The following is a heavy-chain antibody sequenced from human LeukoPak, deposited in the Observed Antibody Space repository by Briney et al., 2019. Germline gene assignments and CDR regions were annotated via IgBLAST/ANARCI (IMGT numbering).Heavy chain of an antibody. D-gene: IGHD3-10*01. CDR2: ISAYNGNT. CDR3: ARELSSGSFDY. J-gene: IGHJ4*02. Sequence: ASVKVSCKASGYTFTSYGISWVRQAPGQGLEWMGWISAYNGNTNYAQKFQGRVTMTRDTSTSTVYMELSSLRSEDTAVYYCARELSSGSFDYWGQGTLVTVSS. CDR1: GYTFTSYG. V-gene: IGHV1-18*01.